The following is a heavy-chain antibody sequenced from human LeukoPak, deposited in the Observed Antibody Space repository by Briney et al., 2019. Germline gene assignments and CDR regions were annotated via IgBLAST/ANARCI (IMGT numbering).Heavy chain of an antibody. CDR2: IYSGGST. D-gene: IGHD3-10*01. CDR3: ARGGGDYYGSGSYYIDY. V-gene: IGHV3-53*01. Sequence: PGGSLRLSCAASGFTVSSNYMSWVRQAPGKGPEWVSVIYSGGSTYYADSVKGRFTISRDNSKNTLYLQMNSLRAEDTAVYYCARGGGDYYGSGSYYIDYWGQGTLVTVSS. J-gene: IGHJ4*02. CDR1: GFTVSSNY.